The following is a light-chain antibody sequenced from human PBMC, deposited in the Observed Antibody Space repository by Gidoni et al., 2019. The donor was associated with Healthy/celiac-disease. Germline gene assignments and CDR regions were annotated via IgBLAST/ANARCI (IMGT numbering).Light chain of an antibody. V-gene: IGKV3-20*01. CDR3: QQYGRT. CDR1: QSVSSSY. J-gene: IGKJ3*01. Sequence: EIVFTQSPGTLSLSPGDRATLSCRASQSVSSSYLAWYQQKPGQAPRLLIYGASSRATGIPDRFSGSGAGTDFTLTSSRLEPEDFAVYYCQQYGRTFXXXTKVDIK. CDR2: GAS.